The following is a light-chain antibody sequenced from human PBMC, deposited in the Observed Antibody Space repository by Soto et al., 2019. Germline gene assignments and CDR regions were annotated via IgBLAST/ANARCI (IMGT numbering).Light chain of an antibody. Sequence: QSVLTQPPSASGSPGQSVTISCTGASSDVGGYSYVSWYQQHPGKAPKLMIYGVSKRPSGVPDRFSGSKSGNTASLTVSGLQAEDEADYYCSSYAGSNSYVVFGGGTKVTVL. CDR1: SSDVGGYSY. V-gene: IGLV2-8*01. CDR2: GVS. CDR3: SSYAGSNSYVV. J-gene: IGLJ2*01.